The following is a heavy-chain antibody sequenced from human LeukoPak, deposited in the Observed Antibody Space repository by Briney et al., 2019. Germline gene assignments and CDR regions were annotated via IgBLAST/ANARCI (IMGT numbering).Heavy chain of an antibody. CDR3: TRDVREAYDI. V-gene: IGHV3-7*01. CDR1: GFTFGGFW. Sequence: PGGSLRLSCEASGFTFGGFWMNWVRQAPGKGPERVANINQDGSEKLYVDSVKGRFTISRDNAKNSLYLQVNSLRVEDTAVYYCTRDVREAYDIWGHGTMVTVSS. CDR2: INQDGSEK. J-gene: IGHJ3*02. D-gene: IGHD3-16*01.